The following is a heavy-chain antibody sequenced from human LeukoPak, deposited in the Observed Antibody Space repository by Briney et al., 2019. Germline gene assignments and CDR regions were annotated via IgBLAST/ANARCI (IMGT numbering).Heavy chain of an antibody. Sequence: PSETLSLTCTVSGGSISSSSYYWGWIRQPPGKGLEWIGSIYYSGSTYYNPSLKSRVTISVDTSKNQFSLKLSSVTAADTAVYYCARSQQLRLSEWSSTLGDYYMDVWGKGTTVTVSS. J-gene: IGHJ6*03. CDR3: ARSQQLRLSEWSSTLGDYYMDV. V-gene: IGHV4-39*07. CDR1: GGSISSSSYY. CDR2: IYYSGST. D-gene: IGHD3-3*01.